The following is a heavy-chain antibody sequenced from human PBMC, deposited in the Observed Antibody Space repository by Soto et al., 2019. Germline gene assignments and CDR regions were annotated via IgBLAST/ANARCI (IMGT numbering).Heavy chain of an antibody. CDR1: GGTFSSYA. CDR3: ARLYCSSTSCYRGFEPPGYDYGMDV. CDR2: IIPIFGTA. Sequence: QVQLVQSGAEVKKPGSSVKVSCKASGGTFSSYAISWVRQAPGQGLEWMGGIIPIFGTANYAQKFQGRVTITADESTSTAYRELSSLRSEDTAVYYCARLYCSSTSCYRGFEPPGYDYGMDVWGQGTTVTVSS. D-gene: IGHD2-2*02. V-gene: IGHV1-69*01. J-gene: IGHJ6*02.